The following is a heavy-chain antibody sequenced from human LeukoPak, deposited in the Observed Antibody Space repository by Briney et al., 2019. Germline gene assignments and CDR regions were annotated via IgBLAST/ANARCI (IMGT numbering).Heavy chain of an antibody. Sequence: PSETLSLTCTVSGSSISNYYWTWIRQPAGKGLEWIGRIYTSGGTNYNPSLKTRVTMSVDMSKNQVSLKLSSVTAADTAMYYCARAAEYSSGWYLFDYWGQGILVTVSA. CDR1: GSSISNYY. J-gene: IGHJ4*02. CDR3: ARAAEYSSGWYLFDY. CDR2: IYTSGGT. D-gene: IGHD6-19*01. V-gene: IGHV4-4*07.